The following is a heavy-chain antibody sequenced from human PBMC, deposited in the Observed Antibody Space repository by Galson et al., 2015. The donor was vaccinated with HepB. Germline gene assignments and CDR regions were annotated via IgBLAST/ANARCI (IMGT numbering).Heavy chain of an antibody. CDR1: GFTFSYYY. CDR3: AADVSAHHPQIDF. D-gene: IGHD6-6*01. CDR2: IRSDGTM. V-gene: IGHV3-15*05. J-gene: IGHJ4*02. Sequence: SLRLSCAASGFTFSYYYMSGVRQAPGKGLEWVSRIRSDGTMEYAAPVKGRFTISRDDSKTTLYLQVNSLKTEDTAVYHCAADVSAHHPQIDFWGQGTLVTVSS.